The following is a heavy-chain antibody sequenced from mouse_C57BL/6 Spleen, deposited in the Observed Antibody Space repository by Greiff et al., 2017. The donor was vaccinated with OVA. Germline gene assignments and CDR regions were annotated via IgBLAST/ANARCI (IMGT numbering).Heavy chain of an antibody. D-gene: IGHD1-1*01. CDR1: GYSFTDYN. CDR2: INPNYGTT. Sequence: EVKLVESGPELVKPGASVKISCKASGYSFTDYNMNWVKQSNGKSLEWIGVINPNYGTTSYNQKFKGKATLTVDQSSSTAYMQLNSLTCEDSAVDYCARDLFGDYYGSRSLAYWGQGTLVTVSA. V-gene: IGHV1-39*01. J-gene: IGHJ3*01. CDR3: ARDLFGDYYGSRSLAY.